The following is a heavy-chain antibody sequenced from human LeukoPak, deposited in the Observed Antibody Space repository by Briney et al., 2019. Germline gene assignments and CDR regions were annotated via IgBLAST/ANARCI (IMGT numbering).Heavy chain of an antibody. CDR2: VSYDGSNK. V-gene: IGHV3-30*03. J-gene: IGHJ4*02. D-gene: IGHD3-10*01. CDR1: RFTFSTYW. Sequence: GGSLRLSCAASRFTFSTYWMHWVRQAPGKGLEWVAVVSYDGSNKYYADSVKGRFTISRDNSKNTLFLQMNSLRVEDTAVYYCXXXXPMVRGVVSRPFDYWGQGTLVTVSS. CDR3: XXXXPMVRGVVSRPFDY.